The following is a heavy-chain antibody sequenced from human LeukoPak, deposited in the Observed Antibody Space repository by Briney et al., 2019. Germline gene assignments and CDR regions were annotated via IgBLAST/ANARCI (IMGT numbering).Heavy chain of an antibody. CDR2: ISGSGGST. Sequence: PGGSLRLSCAASGFTFSNAWMSWVRQAPGKGLEWVSAISGSGGSTYYADSVKGRFTISRDNSKNTLYLQMNSLRAEDTAVYYCAKSPTYGDYFDYWGQGTLVTVSS. D-gene: IGHD4-17*01. CDR1: GFTFSNAW. CDR3: AKSPTYGDYFDY. V-gene: IGHV3-23*01. J-gene: IGHJ4*02.